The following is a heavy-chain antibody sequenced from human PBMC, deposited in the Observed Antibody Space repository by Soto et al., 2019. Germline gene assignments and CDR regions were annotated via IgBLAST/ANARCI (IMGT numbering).Heavy chain of an antibody. J-gene: IGHJ4*02. V-gene: IGHV4-30-2*01. D-gene: IGHD6-19*01. CDR2: IYHSGST. CDR1: GGSISSGGYS. CDR3: ARAGGLGAVAVDY. Sequence: QLQLQESGSGLVKPSQTLSLTCAVSGGSISSGGYSWSWIRQPPGKGLEWIGYIYHSGSTYYNPSRKSRVTISVDRSKTQFSLKLSSVTAADTAVYYWARAGGLGAVAVDYWGQGTLVTVSS.